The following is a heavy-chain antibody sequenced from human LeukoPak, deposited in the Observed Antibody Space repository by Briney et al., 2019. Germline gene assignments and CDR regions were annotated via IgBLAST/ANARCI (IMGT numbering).Heavy chain of an antibody. D-gene: IGHD3-22*01. V-gene: IGHV1-69*04. CDR2: IIPILGTA. Sequence: ASVKVSCKASGGTFSSYAISWVRQAPGQGLEWMGRIIPILGTANYAQKFQGRVTITADKSTSTAYMELSSLRSEDTAVYYCARDYYYDSSGYYDAFDIWGQGTMVTVSS. CDR1: GGTFSSYA. CDR3: ARDYYYDSSGYYDAFDI. J-gene: IGHJ3*02.